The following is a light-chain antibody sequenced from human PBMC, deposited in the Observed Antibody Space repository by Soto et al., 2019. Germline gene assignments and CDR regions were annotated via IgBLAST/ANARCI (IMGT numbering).Light chain of an antibody. V-gene: IGLV1-51*01. CDR1: SSNIGNNY. J-gene: IGLJ3*02. CDR3: GTWDSSLSAGV. Sequence: QSVLTHPPSVSAAPGQKVTISCSGSSSNIGNNYVSWYQQLPGTAPKLLIYDNDKRPSGIPDRFSGSKSGTSATLDITGLQTGDEADYYCGTWDSSLSAGVFGGVTKLTVL. CDR2: DND.